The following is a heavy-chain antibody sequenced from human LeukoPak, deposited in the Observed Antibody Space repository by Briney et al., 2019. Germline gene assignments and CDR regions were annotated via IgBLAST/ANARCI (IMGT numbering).Heavy chain of an antibody. CDR2: IKEDGSDK. J-gene: IGHJ4*02. CDR3: TRDAAYGYDRFDY. D-gene: IGHD5-18*01. Sequence: GGSLRLSCEAPGFTFNTYGMHWVRQAPGKGLEWVANIKEDGSDKNYVDSVKGRFTISRDNAENSLYLQMNSLSAEDTAVYYCTRDAAYGYDRFDYWGRGTQVTVSS. V-gene: IGHV3-7*01. CDR1: GFTFNTYG.